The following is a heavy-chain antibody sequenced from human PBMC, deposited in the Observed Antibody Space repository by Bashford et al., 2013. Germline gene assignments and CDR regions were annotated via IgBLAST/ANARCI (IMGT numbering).Heavy chain of an antibody. D-gene: IGHD1-26*01. V-gene: IGHV4-61*07. CDR3: ARLNRSGSYQGYFDY. Sequence: PSLKSRVTISVDTSKNQFSLKLSSVTAADTAVYYCARLNRSGSYQGYFDYWGQGTLVTVSS. J-gene: IGHJ4*02.